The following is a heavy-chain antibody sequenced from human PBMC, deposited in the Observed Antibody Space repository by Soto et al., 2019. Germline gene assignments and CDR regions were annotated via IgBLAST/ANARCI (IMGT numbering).Heavy chain of an antibody. Sequence: ASVKVSCKASGYTFTSYVISWVRQAPGQGLEWMGWVSPYNGQTKYPQKFQGRVSMTTDTSTNTAYMELRSLRSDDTAVYYCARTPPNNCNPLYYMDVWGKGTTVTVSS. V-gene: IGHV1-18*04. J-gene: IGHJ6*03. CDR1: GYTFTSYV. CDR3: ARTPPNNCNPLYYMDV. D-gene: IGHD1-20*01. CDR2: VSPYNGQT.